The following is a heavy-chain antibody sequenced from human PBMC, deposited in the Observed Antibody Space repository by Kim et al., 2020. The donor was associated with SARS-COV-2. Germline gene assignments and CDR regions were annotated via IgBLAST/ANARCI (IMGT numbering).Heavy chain of an antibody. CDR1: GVSISSYY. J-gene: IGHJ6*03. D-gene: IGHD1-26*01. CDR2: SYYSGST. Sequence: SETLSLTFTVSGVSISSYYWSWIRQPPGTGLEWIVYSYYSGSTNYNPSLKSRVTISVDTSKNQFSLKLSSVTAADPAVYYCAIGSKLLHDYYYYYYMDVWGKGTTVTVSS. CDR3: AIGSKLLHDYYYYYYMDV. V-gene: IGHV4-59*01.